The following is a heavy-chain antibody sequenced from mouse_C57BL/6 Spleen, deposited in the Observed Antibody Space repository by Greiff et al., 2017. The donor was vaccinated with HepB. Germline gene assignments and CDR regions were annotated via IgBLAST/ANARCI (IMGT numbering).Heavy chain of an antibody. V-gene: IGHV5-9-1*02. CDR1: GFTFSSYA. CDR3: TRDLYYGNFYYAMDY. J-gene: IGHJ4*01. Sequence: EVKVVESGAGLVKPGGSLKLSCAASGFTFSSYAMSWVRQTPEKRLEWVAYISSGGDYIYYADTVKGRFTISRDNARNTLYLQMSSLKSEDTAMYYCTRDLYYGNFYYAMDYWGQGTSVTVSS. D-gene: IGHD2-1*01. CDR2: ISSGGDYI.